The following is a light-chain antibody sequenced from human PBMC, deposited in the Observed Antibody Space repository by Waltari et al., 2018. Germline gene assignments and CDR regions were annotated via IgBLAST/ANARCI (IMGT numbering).Light chain of an antibody. V-gene: IGKV1-9*01. Sequence: DIQLTQSPSFLYASVGDRVTITCRASQGISTYLLWYQQKPGKAPNLLIYEAATLQSGVPSRFSGSGSGTEFALTISSLQPEDFATYYCQQLNSYPYTFGQGTRLEIK. J-gene: IGKJ2*01. CDR3: QQLNSYPYT. CDR1: QGISTY. CDR2: EAA.